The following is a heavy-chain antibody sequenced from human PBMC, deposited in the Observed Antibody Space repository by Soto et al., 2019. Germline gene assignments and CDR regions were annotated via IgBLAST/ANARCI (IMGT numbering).Heavy chain of an antibody. CDR2: IDWDDDK. J-gene: IGHJ3*02. Sequence: GAGPTRGSPRKTLILTCTFSGFSLSTSGMRVSCIRQPPGKALEWLARIDWDDDKFYSTSLKTRLTISKDTSKNQVVLTMTNMDPVDTATYYCARMAIDRAFDIWGQGTMVTVSS. D-gene: IGHD3-22*01. CDR1: GFSLSTSGMR. CDR3: ARMAIDRAFDI. V-gene: IGHV2-70*04.